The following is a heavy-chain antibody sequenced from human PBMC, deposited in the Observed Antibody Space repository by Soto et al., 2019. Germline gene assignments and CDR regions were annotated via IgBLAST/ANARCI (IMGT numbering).Heavy chain of an antibody. J-gene: IGHJ4*02. V-gene: IGHV1-3*01. Sequence: QVQLVQSGAEVKKPGASVKVSCKASGYTFTSYAIHWVRQAPGQGLEWMGWINAGNGNTKSSQKFQGRVTITRDTSASTAFMELSSLRSEDTSVYYCARGDYYDIHDYWGQGTLVPVSS. D-gene: IGHD3-22*01. CDR3: ARGDYYDIHDY. CDR2: INAGNGNT. CDR1: GYTFTSYA.